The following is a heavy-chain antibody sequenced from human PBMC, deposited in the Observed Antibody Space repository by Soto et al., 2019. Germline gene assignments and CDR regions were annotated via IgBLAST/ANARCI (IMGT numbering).Heavy chain of an antibody. CDR3: ARHGGYCSSTSCYLDYYYMDV. Sequence: SETLSLTCTVSGGSISSSSYYWGWIRQPPGKGLEWIGSIYYSGSTYYNPSLRSRVTISVDTSKNQFSLKLSSVTAADTAVYYCARHGGYCSSTSCYLDYYYMDVWGKVTTVTVSS. CDR2: IYYSGST. CDR1: GGSISSSSYY. V-gene: IGHV4-39*01. D-gene: IGHD2-2*01. J-gene: IGHJ6*03.